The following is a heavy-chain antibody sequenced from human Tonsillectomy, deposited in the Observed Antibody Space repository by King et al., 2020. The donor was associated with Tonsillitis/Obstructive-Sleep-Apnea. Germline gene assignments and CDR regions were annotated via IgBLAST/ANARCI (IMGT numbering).Heavy chain of an antibody. J-gene: IGHJ4*02. CDR2: ISTSGSTI. CDR3: ARAENFWSAPFDY. CDR1: GFTFSSYE. D-gene: IGHD3-3*01. V-gene: IGHV3-48*03. Sequence: VQLVESGGDLVQPGGSLRLSCAASGFTFSSYEMNGVRQAPGKGLEWVAYISTSGSTIYYADSVRGRFTISRDNAKNSLYLQMNSLRAEDTAVYYCARAENFWSAPFDYWGQGTLVTVSS.